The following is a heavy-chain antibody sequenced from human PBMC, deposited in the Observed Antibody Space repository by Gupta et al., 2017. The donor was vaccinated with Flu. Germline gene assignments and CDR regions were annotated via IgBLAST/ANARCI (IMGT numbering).Heavy chain of an antibody. J-gene: IGHJ6*02. D-gene: IGHD1-26*01. CDR1: GVTFSNYA. CDR3: AKDVSRGSYYGMDV. V-gene: IGHV3-23*01. CDR2: INDSGDSP. Sequence: EVQLLESGGGLVQPGGSLRLSCAASGVTFSNYAMSWVRQAPGKGLEWVSSINDSGDSPYYADSVKGRFTISRDNSKNTLYLQMNSLRAEDTAVYHCAKDVSRGSYYGMDVWGQGTTVTVSS.